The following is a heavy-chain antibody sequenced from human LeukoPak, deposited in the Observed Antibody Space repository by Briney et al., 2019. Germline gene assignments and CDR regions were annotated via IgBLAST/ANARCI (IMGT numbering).Heavy chain of an antibody. CDR3: ARDGYSGSDAL. D-gene: IGHD5-12*01. CDR1: GGSISNKY. CDR2: IYYSGST. J-gene: IGHJ4*02. V-gene: IGHV4-59*01. Sequence: SETLSLTCTVSGGSISNKYWSWIRQPPGKGLEWIGYIYYSGSTNYNPSLKSRVTMSVDTSQNQFSLNLSSVTAADTAIYYCARDGYSGSDALWGQGTLVTVSS.